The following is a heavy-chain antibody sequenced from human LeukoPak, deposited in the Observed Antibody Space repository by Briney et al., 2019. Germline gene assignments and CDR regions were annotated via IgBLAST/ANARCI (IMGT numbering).Heavy chain of an antibody. CDR1: GFTFSSYE. Sequence: PGGSLRLSCAASGFTFSSYEMNWVRQAPGKGLEWVSYISSSGSTIYCADSVKGRFTISRDNAKNSLYLQMNSLRAEDTAVYYCASESNYYGSGSYDHWGQGTLVTVSP. CDR2: ISSSGSTI. V-gene: IGHV3-48*03. J-gene: IGHJ4*02. D-gene: IGHD3-10*01. CDR3: ASESNYYGSGSYDH.